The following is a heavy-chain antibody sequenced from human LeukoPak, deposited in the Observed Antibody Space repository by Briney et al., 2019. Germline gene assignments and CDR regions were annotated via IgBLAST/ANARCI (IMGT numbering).Heavy chain of an antibody. CDR3: AAEHEKVDYRSTWFDP. CDR1: GSTLTELS. Sequence: ASVKVSCKVSGSTLTELSMHWVRQAPGKGLEWMGGFDPEDGETFYAQDFQGRVIMTEDTSTDTAYMELRSLRSEDTAVYYCAAEHEKVDYRSTWFDPWGQGTLVTVSS. D-gene: IGHD4/OR15-4a*01. J-gene: IGHJ5*02. V-gene: IGHV1-24*01. CDR2: FDPEDGET.